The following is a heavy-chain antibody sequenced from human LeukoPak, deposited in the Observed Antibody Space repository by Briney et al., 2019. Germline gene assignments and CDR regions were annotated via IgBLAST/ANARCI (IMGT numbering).Heavy chain of an antibody. J-gene: IGHJ4*02. Sequence: GGSLRLSCAASGFSVNSNYMSWVRQAPGKGLEWVSVFYSGGSTYYADSVKGRFTISRDNSKNTLYLQMNSLRAEDTAVYYCARQRDRYYFDYWGQGTLVTVSS. CDR1: GFSVNSNY. D-gene: IGHD1-14*01. CDR2: FYSGGST. V-gene: IGHV3-66*02. CDR3: ARQRDRYYFDY.